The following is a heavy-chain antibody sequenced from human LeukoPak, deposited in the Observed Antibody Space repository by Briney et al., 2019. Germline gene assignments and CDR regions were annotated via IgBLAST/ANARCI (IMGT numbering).Heavy chain of an antibody. Sequence: GGSLRLSCAASGFTFDDYAMHWVRQAPGKGLEWVSGISWNSGSIGYADSVKGRFTISRDNAKNSLYLQMNSLRAEDTALYYCAKGRRFLEWWDSFDYWGQGTLVTVSS. CDR2: ISWNSGSI. J-gene: IGHJ4*02. CDR1: GFTFDDYA. V-gene: IGHV3-9*01. CDR3: AKGRRFLEWWDSFDY. D-gene: IGHD3-3*01.